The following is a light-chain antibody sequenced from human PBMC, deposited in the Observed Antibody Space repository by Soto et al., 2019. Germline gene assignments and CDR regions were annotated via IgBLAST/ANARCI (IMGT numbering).Light chain of an antibody. CDR1: QSIDNS. J-gene: IGKJ3*01. CDR2: DAS. Sequence: DIQMTQSPSSLSASVGDRVTITCGASQSIDNSLIWYQQRPGKAPNLLIYDASTLQTGDPSRFSGSGSGTDFALTISSLQPEDFATYYCQQSHSIPISFGPGTKVDIK. V-gene: IGKV1-39*01. CDR3: QQSHSIPIS.